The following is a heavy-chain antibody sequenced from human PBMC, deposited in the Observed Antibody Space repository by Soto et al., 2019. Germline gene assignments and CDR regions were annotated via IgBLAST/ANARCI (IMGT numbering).Heavy chain of an antibody. CDR1: GGSFSGYY. J-gene: IGHJ6*02. D-gene: IGHD3-9*01. V-gene: IGHV4-34*01. CDR2: INHSGST. Sequence: KSSETLSLTCAVYGGSFSGYYWSWIRQPPGKGLEWIGEINHSGSTNYNPSLKSRVTISVDTSKNQFSLKLSSVTAADTAVYYCARGFDGNYYYGMDVWGQGTTVTVSS. CDR3: ARGFDGNYYYGMDV.